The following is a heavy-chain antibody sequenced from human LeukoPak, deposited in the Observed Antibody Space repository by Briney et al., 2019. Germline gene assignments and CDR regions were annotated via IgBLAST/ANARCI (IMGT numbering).Heavy chain of an antibody. Sequence: PGGSLRLSCAASGFTFSSYWVSWVRQAPGKGLEWVANIKQDGSEKYYVDSVKGRFTISRDNAKNSLYLQMNSLRAEDTAVYYCAKDQYYYDSSGSFDYWGQGTLVTVSS. V-gene: IGHV3-7*01. CDR1: GFTFSSYW. J-gene: IGHJ4*02. CDR3: AKDQYYYDSSGSFDY. CDR2: IKQDGSEK. D-gene: IGHD3-22*01.